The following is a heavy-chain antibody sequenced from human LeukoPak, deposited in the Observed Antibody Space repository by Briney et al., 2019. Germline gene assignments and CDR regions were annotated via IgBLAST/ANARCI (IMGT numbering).Heavy chain of an antibody. CDR1: GGSFSGYY. CDR3: ARATGRGSGSYYCDY. V-gene: IGHV4-34*01. J-gene: IGHJ4*02. Sequence: SETLSLTCAVYGGSFSGYYWSWLRQPPGKGLEWIGEINHSGSTNYNPSLKSRVTISVDTSKNQFSLKLSSVTAADTAVYYCARATGRGSGSYYCDYWGQGTLVTVSS. CDR2: INHSGST. D-gene: IGHD1-26*01.